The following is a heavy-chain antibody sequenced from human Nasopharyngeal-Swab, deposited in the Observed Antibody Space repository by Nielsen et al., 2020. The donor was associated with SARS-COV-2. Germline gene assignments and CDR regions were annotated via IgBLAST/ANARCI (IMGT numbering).Heavy chain of an antibody. CDR3: ARGYCSSTSCYAARHFDY. V-gene: IGHV4-59*01. J-gene: IGHJ4*02. D-gene: IGHD2-2*01. CDR1: GGSISSYY. CDR2: IYYSGST. Sequence: LRLSCTVSGGSISSYYWSWIRQPPGKGLEWIGYIYYSGSTNYNPSLKSRVTISVDTSKNQFSLKLSSVTAADTAVYYCARGYCSSTSCYAARHFDYWGQGTLVTVSS.